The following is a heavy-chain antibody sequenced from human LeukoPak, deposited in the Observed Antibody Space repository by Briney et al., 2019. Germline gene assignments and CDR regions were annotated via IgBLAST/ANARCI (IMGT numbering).Heavy chain of an antibody. D-gene: IGHD2-2*01. J-gene: IGHJ5*02. V-gene: IGHV3-21*01. CDR1: GFTFSSYS. CDR3: ARDLSRDIVVVPAAMGWFDP. Sequence: GGSLRLSCAASGFTFSSYSMNWVRQAPGKGLEWVSSISSSSSYIYCADSVKGRFTISRDNAKNSLYLQMNSLRAEDTAVYYCARDLSRDIVVVPAAMGWFDPWGQGTLVTVSS. CDR2: ISSSSSYI.